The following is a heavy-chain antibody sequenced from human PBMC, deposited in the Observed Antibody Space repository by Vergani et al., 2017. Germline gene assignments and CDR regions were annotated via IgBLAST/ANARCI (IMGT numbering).Heavy chain of an antibody. CDR1: GGTFSSYA. CDR3: ARVPYYDSSGYFYWFDP. Sequence: QVQLVQSGAEVKKPGSSVKVSCRASGGTFSSYAISWVRQAPGQGLEWMGGIIPIFGTANYAQKFQGRVTITADESTSTAYMELSSLRSEDTAVYYCARVPYYDSSGYFYWFDPWGQGTLVTVSS. V-gene: IGHV1-69*01. J-gene: IGHJ5*02. D-gene: IGHD3-22*01. CDR2: IIPIFGTA.